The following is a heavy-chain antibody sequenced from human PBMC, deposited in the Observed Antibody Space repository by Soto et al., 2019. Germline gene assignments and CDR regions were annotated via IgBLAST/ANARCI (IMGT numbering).Heavy chain of an antibody. CDR3: ARAFYDYGDYATGD. D-gene: IGHD4-17*01. CDR1: GGSISSGDYY. V-gene: IGHV4-30-4*01. Sequence: QVQLQESGPGLVKPSQTLSLTCTVSGGSISSGDYYWSWIRQPPGKGLEWIGYIYYSGSTYYNPSLKRRVTXXVXTXXNQCSLKLSSVTAADTAVYYCARAFYDYGDYATGDWGQGTLVTVSS. J-gene: IGHJ4*02. CDR2: IYYSGST.